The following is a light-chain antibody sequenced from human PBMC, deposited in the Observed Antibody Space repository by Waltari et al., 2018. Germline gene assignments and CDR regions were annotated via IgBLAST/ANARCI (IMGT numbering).Light chain of an antibody. CDR2: GAS. Sequence: EVVLTQSPGTMSLSPGERANLSCRATQSINNNYLAWYQLKPGQAPRLLIYGASSRATGTPDRFTGSGPGTDFALTITRLEPEDFAVYYCHQYGWAPRGFGTGTKLEI. J-gene: IGKJ2*01. CDR3: HQYGWAPRG. CDR1: QSINNNY. V-gene: IGKV3-20*01.